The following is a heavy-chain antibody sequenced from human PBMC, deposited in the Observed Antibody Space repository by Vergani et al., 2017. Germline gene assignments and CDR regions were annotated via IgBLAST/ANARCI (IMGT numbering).Heavy chain of an antibody. Sequence: QVQLVESGGGVVQPGRSLRLSCAASGFTFSSYAMHWVRQAPGKGLEWVAVISYDGSNKYYADSVKGRFTISRDNAKNSLYLDMSSLRAEDTAVYYCVRDVWVSRTWGQGTLVAVSS. J-gene: IGHJ3*01. D-gene: IGHD5/OR15-5a*01. CDR3: VRDVWVSRT. CDR1: GFTFSSYA. CDR2: ISYDGSNK. V-gene: IGHV3-30-3*01.